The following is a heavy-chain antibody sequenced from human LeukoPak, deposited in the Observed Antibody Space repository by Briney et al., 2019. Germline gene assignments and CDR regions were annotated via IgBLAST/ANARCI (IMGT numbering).Heavy chain of an antibody. CDR3: ASLWELLNAFDI. CDR2: ISYDGSNK. Sequence: GGSLRLSCAASGFTFSTYAMHWVRQAPGKGLEWVAVISYDGSNKYYADSVKGRFSISRDNSKNKLYLQMNSLRAEDTAVYYCASLWELLNAFDIWGRGTMVTVSS. D-gene: IGHD1-26*01. V-gene: IGHV3-30-3*01. CDR1: GFTFSTYA. J-gene: IGHJ3*02.